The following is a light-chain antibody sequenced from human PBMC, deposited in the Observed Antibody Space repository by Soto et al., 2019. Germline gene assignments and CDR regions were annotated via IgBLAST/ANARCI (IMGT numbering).Light chain of an antibody. J-gene: IGKJ5*01. CDR3: QQYQTWAIT. CDR1: QGVSRK. CDR2: GAS. V-gene: IGKV3-15*01. Sequence: DIVMTQSPAPLSVAPGLRVTFSCRASQGVSRKLAWYQHKPCQAPRLLISGASPGATGIPARFSGNGSGTEFTLTISSLQSEDCAIYYSQQYQTWAITCG.